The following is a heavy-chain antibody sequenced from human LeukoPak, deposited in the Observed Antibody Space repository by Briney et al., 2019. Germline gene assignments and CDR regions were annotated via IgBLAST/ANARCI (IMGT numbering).Heavy chain of an antibody. CDR1: GFTFSSYA. Sequence: GGSLRLSCAASGFTFSSYAMSWVRQAPGKGLEWVSAISGSGGSTYYADSVKGRFTISRDNSKNTLYLQMNSLRAEDTAVYYCARDSSNSSGWPWSRDPYYYYGMDVWGQGATVTVSS. CDR3: ARDSSNSSGWPWSRDPYYYYGMDV. D-gene: IGHD6-19*01. V-gene: IGHV3-23*01. CDR2: ISGSGGST. J-gene: IGHJ6*02.